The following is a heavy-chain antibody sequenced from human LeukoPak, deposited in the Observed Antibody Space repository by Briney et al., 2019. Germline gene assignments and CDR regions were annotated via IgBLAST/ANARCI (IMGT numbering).Heavy chain of an antibody. CDR2: IHPSTENP. J-gene: IGHJ4*02. CDR1: GYTFTNYA. CDR3: ARAFQSLGGLSLPGF. V-gene: IGHV7-4-1*02. Sequence: GASVKVSCKASGYTFTNYAMNWVRQAPGQGLEWMGWIHPSTENPTYAQGFTGRFVFSLDTSVSTTYLQISSLKAEDTAVYYCARAFQSLGGLSLPGFWGQGTLVTVSS. D-gene: IGHD3-16*02.